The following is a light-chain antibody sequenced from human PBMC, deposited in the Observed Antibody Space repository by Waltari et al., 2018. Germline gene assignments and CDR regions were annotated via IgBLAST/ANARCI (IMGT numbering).Light chain of an antibody. CDR2: AAS. V-gene: IGKV3-15*01. CDR1: QSVGTN. CDR3: QQYGKWPPFS. J-gene: IGKJ2*03. Sequence: ETVMTQSPATLSVSPGDRATLSCRASQSVGTNVAWYQQKPGQAPRLLIYAASTRASDIPTRVSGSGSGTEFTFTITGLQSEDFALYFCQQYGKWPPFSFGQGTNLELK.